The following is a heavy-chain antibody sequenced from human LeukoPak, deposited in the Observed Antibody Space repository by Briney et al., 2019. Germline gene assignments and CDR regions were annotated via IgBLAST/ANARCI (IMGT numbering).Heavy chain of an antibody. CDR3: ARGAAMVRGYGTDV. CDR1: GGSISSYY. V-gene: IGHV4-59*01. J-gene: IGHJ6*02. D-gene: IGHD5-18*01. Sequence: PSVTLSLTCTVSGGSISSYYWSWIRQPPGKGLEWIGYIYYSGSTNYSPSLKSRVTISVDTSKNQFSLKLSSVTAADTAVYYCARGAAMVRGYGTDVWGQGTTVTVSS. CDR2: IYYSGST.